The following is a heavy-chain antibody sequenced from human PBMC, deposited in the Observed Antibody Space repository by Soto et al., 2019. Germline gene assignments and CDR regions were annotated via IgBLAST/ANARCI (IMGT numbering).Heavy chain of an antibody. CDR1: WFSLIKARMG. Sequence: SGPPLVKRTGTVTLTCTVSWFSLIKARMGVSWSRQPPGKALEWLAHIFSNDEKSYSTSLKSRLTISKDTSKSQVVLTMTNMDPVDTATYYCARIRTVYYDSSGYLYYFDYWGQGTLVTVSS. CDR2: IFSNDEK. V-gene: IGHV2-26*01. J-gene: IGHJ4*02. D-gene: IGHD3-22*01. CDR3: ARIRTVYYDSSGYLYYFDY.